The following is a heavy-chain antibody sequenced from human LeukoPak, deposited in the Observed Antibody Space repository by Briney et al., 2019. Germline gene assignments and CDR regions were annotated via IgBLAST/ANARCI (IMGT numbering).Heavy chain of an antibody. CDR1: GYTFTSCG. CDR2: ISAYNGNT. V-gene: IGHV1-18*01. J-gene: IGHJ4*02. D-gene: IGHD3-10*01. CDR3: ARSRNYYGSGSYYNSNFYYFDY. Sequence: ASVKVSCKASGYTFTSCGISWVRQAPGQGLEWMGWISAYNGNTNYAQKLHGRVTMTTDTSTSTAYMELRSLRSDDTAVYYCARSRNYYGSGSYYNSNFYYFDYWGQGTLVTVSS.